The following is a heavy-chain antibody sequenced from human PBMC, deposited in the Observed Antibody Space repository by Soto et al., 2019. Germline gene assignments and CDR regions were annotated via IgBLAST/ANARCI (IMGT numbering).Heavy chain of an antibody. CDR1: GFTFSSYA. CDR2: ISYDGSNK. CDR3: ARDSSSWSYYYYGMDV. V-gene: IGHV3-30-3*01. J-gene: IGHJ6*02. Sequence: QVQLVESGGGVVQPGRSLRLSCAASGFTFSSYAMYWVRQAPGKGLEWVAVISYDGSNKYYADSVKGRFTISRDNSKNTLYLQMNSLRADDTAVYYCARDSSSWSYYYYGMDVWGQGTTVTVSS. D-gene: IGHD6-13*01.